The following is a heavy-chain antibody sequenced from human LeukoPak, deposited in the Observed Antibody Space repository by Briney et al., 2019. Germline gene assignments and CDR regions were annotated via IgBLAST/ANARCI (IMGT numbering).Heavy chain of an antibody. CDR1: GYTLTELS. D-gene: IGHD1-26*01. CDR3: ATRGSGSYYEDLDY. Sequence: ASVKVSCKVSGYTLTELSMHWVRQAPGKGLEWMGGFDPEDGETIYAQKFQGRVTMTEDTSTDTAYMELSSLRSEDTAVYYCATRGSGSYYEDLDYWGQGTLVTVSS. V-gene: IGHV1-24*01. J-gene: IGHJ4*02. CDR2: FDPEDGET.